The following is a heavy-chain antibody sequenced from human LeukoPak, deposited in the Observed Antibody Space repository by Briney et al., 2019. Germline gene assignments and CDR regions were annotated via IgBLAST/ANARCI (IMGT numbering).Heavy chain of an antibody. J-gene: IGHJ6*03. D-gene: IGHD6-13*01. CDR3: AREGAAAHPYYYYYMDV. CDR1: GFTLSSYS. Sequence: GGSLRLSCAASGFTLSSYSMNWVRQAPGKGLEWVSYISGSGTTIYYADSVRGRFTISRDNAKNSLYLQMNSLRAEDTAVYYCAREGAAAHPYYYYYMDVWGKGTTVTVSS. CDR2: ISGSGTTI. V-gene: IGHV3-48*01.